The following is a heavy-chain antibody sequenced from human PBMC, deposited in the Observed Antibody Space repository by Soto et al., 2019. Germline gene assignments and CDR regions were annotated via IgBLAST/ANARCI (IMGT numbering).Heavy chain of an antibody. CDR2: INHSGST. J-gene: IGHJ4*02. D-gene: IGHD6-6*01. CDR3: ARDFGAARPFDY. CDR1: GGSFSGYY. Sequence: ETLSLTCAVYGGSFSGYYWSWIRQPPGKGLEWIGEINHSGSTNYNPSLKSRVTISVDTSKNQFSLKLSSVTAADTAVYYCARDFGAARPFDYWGQGTLVTVSS. V-gene: IGHV4-34*01.